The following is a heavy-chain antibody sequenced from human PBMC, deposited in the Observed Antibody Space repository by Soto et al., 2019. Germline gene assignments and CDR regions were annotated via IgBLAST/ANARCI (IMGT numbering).Heavy chain of an antibody. V-gene: IGHV1-18*01. J-gene: IGHJ4*02. CDR1: GYTFTTYG. D-gene: IGHD6-19*01. CDR2: INAYNGNT. Sequence: QVQLVQSGAEVKKPGASVKVSCKASGYTFTTYGISWVRQAPGQGLERMGWINAYNGNTNYAQKFQGRVTMTTHTSTSTAYMELRSLRSDDTAVYYCARYPVAGTYFDYWGQGTLVTVSS. CDR3: ARYPVAGTYFDY.